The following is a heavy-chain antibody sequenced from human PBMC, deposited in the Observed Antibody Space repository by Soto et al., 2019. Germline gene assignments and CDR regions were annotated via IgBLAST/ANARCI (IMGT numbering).Heavy chain of an antibody. CDR1: GGSISSYY. CDR3: ARQPLGAPDWFDP. Sequence: SETLSLTCTVSGGSISSYYWSWIRHPPGKGLEWIGYIYYSGSTNYNPSLKSRVTISVDTSKNQFSLKLSSVTAADTAVYFCARQPLGAPDWFDPWGQGTLVTVSS. V-gene: IGHV4-59*08. D-gene: IGHD3-3*02. CDR2: IYYSGST. J-gene: IGHJ5*02.